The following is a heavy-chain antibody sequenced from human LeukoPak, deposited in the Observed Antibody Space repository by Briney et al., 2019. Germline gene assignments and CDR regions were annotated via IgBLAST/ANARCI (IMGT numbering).Heavy chain of an antibody. CDR3: AHTTLYSGYDDFDY. V-gene: IGHV2-5*01. CDR2: IYWNDDK. J-gene: IGHJ4*02. D-gene: IGHD5-12*01. Sequence: KVSGPTLVNPTQTLTLTCTFSGFSLSTSGVGVGWIRQPPGKALEGLALIYWNDDKRYGPSLKSRLAITKDTSKNQVVLTMTNMDPVDTATYYCAHTTLYSGYDDFDYWGQGTLVTVSS. CDR1: GFSLSTSGVG.